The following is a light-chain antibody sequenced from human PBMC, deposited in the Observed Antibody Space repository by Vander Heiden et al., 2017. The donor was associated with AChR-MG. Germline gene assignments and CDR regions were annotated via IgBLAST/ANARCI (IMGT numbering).Light chain of an antibody. CDR3: QAYDSSLSGSVV. CDR1: SSNIGAGYD. Sequence: QSVLTQPPSVSGAPRQRVTISCTGSSSNIGAGYDVHWYQQLPGTAPKLLIYGNSNRPSGVPDRFSGSKAGTSASLAITGRQAEDEADYYCQAYDSSLSGSVVFGGGTKLTVL. J-gene: IGLJ2*01. CDR2: GNS. V-gene: IGLV1-40*01.